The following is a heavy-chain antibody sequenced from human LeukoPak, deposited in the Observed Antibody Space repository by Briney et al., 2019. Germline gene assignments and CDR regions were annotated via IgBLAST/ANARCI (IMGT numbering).Heavy chain of an antibody. CDR2: IHHSGST. CDR3: ARGNFRYCSGGSCYSLMVYYYYYMDV. J-gene: IGHJ6*03. Sequence: SETLSLTRAVYGGSFSGYYWSWIRQPPGKGLGWIGEIHHSGSTNYNPSLKSRVTISVDTSKNQFSLKLSSVTAADTAVYYCARGNFRYCSGGSCYSLMVYYYYYMDVWGKGTTVTVSS. CDR1: GGSFSGYY. D-gene: IGHD2-15*01. V-gene: IGHV4-34*01.